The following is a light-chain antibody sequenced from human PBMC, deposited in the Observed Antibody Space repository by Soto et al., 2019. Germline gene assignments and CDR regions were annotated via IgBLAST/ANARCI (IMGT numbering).Light chain of an antibody. V-gene: IGKV3-15*01. CDR1: QSVSSN. CDR2: GAS. J-gene: IGKJ1*01. Sequence: EIVMTQSLATLSVSPGERATLSCRASQSVSSNLAWYQQKPGQAPRLLIYGASTRATGIPARFSGSGSGTDFTLTISSLQSEDFVVYYCQQYNDWPRTFGQGTQVEIK. CDR3: QQYNDWPRT.